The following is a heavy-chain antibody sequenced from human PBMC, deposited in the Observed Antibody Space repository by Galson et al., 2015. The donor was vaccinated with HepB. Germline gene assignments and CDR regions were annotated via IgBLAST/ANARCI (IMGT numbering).Heavy chain of an antibody. V-gene: IGHV1-69*06. CDR1: GGTFSSYA. CDR3: ARAQSYDSGGMYYYYGMDV. J-gene: IGHJ6*02. CDR2: IIPIFGTA. D-gene: IGHD3-22*01. Sequence: SVKVSCKASGGTFSSYAISWVRQAPGQGLEWMGGIIPIFGTANYAQKFQGRVTITADKSTSTAYMELSSLRSEDTAVYYCARAQSYDSGGMYYYYGMDVWGQGTTVTVSS.